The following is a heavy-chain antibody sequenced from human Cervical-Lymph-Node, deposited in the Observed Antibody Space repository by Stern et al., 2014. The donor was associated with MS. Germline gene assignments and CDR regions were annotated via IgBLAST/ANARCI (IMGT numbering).Heavy chain of an antibody. V-gene: IGHV1-18*01. J-gene: IGHJ5*02. CDR1: GYTFTSYG. CDR2: ISAYNGNT. CDR3: ARDPRIAAVGTPWFDP. Sequence: QVQLVQSGAEVKKPGASVKVSCKASGYTFTSYGISWVRQAPGQGLEWMGWISAYNGNTNYAQKLQGRVTMTTDTSTSTAYMALRSLRSDDTAVYYRARDPRIAAVGTPWFDPWGQGTLVTVSS. D-gene: IGHD6-13*01.